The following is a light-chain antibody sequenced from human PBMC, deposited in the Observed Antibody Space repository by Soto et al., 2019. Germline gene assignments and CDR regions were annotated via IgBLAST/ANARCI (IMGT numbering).Light chain of an antibody. CDR3: QQYIKWPQNT. CDR1: QSVSSN. Sequence: EIVMTQSPATLSVSPGERATLPCRASQSVSSNLAWYQQKPCQAPRLLIYGSSTRATGIAARFSGSGSGTEFTLTISSLQSEDFAVYYCQQYIKWPQNTFGQGTKVEIK. V-gene: IGKV3-15*01. CDR2: GSS. J-gene: IGKJ1*01.